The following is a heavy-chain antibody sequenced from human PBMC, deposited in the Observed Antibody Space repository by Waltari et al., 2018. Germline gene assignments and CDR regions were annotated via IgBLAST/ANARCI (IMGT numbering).Heavy chain of an antibody. CDR2: LNSSGGT. Sequence: QVQLQESGPGLVRPSETLSLTCTVSGDSIRSTSFYWGWVRQSPGKGLEWIGSLNSSGGTYYNPSLKGRVTISVDTSNNDVSLRLSSVTAADTALYFCAKSITMVRGAAGFDPWGQGTLVTVSS. CDR1: GDSIRSTSFY. V-gene: IGHV4-39*01. CDR3: AKSITMVRGAAGFDP. J-gene: IGHJ5*02. D-gene: IGHD3-10*01.